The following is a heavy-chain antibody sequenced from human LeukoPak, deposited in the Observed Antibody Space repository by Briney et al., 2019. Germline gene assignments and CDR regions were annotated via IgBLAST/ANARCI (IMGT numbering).Heavy chain of an antibody. CDR1: GFTFSSYS. J-gene: IGHJ1*01. CDR3: ARDLYSSGWPEYFQH. Sequence: GGSLRLSCAASGFTFSSYSINWVRQAPGKGLEWVSSISSSSYIYYADSVKGRFTISRDNAKNSLYLQMNSLRAEDTAVYYCARDLYSSGWPEYFQHWGQGTLVTVSS. CDR2: ISSSSYI. D-gene: IGHD6-19*01. V-gene: IGHV3-21*01.